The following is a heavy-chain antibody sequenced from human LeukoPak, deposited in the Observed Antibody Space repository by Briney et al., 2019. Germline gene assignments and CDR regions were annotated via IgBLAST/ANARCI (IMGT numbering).Heavy chain of an antibody. Sequence: SETLSLTCAVYGGSFSGYYWSWIRQPPGKGLEWIGEINHSGSTNYNPSLKSRVTISVDTSKNQFSLKLSSVTAADTAVYYCARPKLGSGSYYNGNWFDPWGQGTLVTVSS. D-gene: IGHD3-10*01. J-gene: IGHJ5*02. V-gene: IGHV4-34*01. CDR3: ARPKLGSGSYYNGNWFDP. CDR2: INHSGST. CDR1: GGSFSGYY.